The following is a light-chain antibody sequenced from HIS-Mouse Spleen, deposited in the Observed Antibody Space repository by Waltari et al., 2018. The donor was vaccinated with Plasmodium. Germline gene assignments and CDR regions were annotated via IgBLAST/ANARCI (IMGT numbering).Light chain of an antibody. J-gene: IGKJ2*01. CDR1: QSISSW. Sequence: DIQMTQSRSTLSASVGDRVTITCRASQSISSWLAWYQQKPGTAPKLLIYKASSLESGVPSRFSGSGSGTEFTLTISSLQPDDFATYYCQQYNSYSYTFGQGTKLEIK. V-gene: IGKV1-5*03. CDR2: KAS. CDR3: QQYNSYSYT.